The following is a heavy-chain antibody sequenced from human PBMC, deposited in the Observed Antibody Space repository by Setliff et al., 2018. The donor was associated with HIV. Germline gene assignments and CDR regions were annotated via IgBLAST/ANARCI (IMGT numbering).Heavy chain of an antibody. CDR1: GGSFSSGSYY. J-gene: IGHJ6*03. Sequence: SETLSLTCAVSGGSFSSGSYYWNWIRQSAGKRLEWIGRIDTSESTNYNPSLKSRVTMSVDTSNHQFSLKLRSVTAADTAVYYCARSGFGYYYYYMDVWGKGTTVTVSS. V-gene: IGHV4-61*02. CDR2: IDTSEST. D-gene: IGHD3-10*01. CDR3: ARSGFGYYYYYMDV.